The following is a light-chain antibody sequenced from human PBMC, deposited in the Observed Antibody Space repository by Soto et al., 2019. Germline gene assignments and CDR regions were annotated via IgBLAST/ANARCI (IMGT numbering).Light chain of an antibody. CDR2: AAS. CDR3: QQAHRFPLT. V-gene: IGKV1-12*01. CDR1: QDISNW. Sequence: DIEMTQSPSSVSASVGDRVTITCRARQDISNWLAWYQQKPEEAPKLLIYAASSLQGGVPSRFSGSGSGTDFTLTISSLQPEDFATYYCQQAHRFPLTFGGGTKVEIK. J-gene: IGKJ4*01.